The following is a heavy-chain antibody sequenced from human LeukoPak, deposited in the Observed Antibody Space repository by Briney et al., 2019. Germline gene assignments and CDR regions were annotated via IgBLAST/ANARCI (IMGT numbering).Heavy chain of an antibody. CDR2: IYYSGST. D-gene: IGHD3-22*01. J-gene: IGHJ6*03. V-gene: IGHV4-59*11. CDR3: ARDSSGYYYREYYYYYMDV. CDR1: GGSISSHY. Sequence: PSETLSLTCTVPGGSISSHYWSWIRQPPGKGLEWIGYIYYSGSTNYNPSLKSRVTISVDTSKNQFSLKLSSVTAADTAVYYCARDSSGYYYREYYYYYMDVWGKGTTVTVSS.